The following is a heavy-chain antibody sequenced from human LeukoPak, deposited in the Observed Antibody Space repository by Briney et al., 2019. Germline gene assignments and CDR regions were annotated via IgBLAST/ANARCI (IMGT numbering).Heavy chain of an antibody. D-gene: IGHD2-15*01. CDR2: SXSGGST. J-gene: IGHJ4*02. Sequence: SXSGGSTYYADSVKGRFTISRDNSKNTLYLQMNSLRAEDTAVYYCAKIPREYCSGGSCYGDYWGQGTLVTVSS. V-gene: IGHV3-23*01. CDR3: AKIPREYCSGGSCYGDY.